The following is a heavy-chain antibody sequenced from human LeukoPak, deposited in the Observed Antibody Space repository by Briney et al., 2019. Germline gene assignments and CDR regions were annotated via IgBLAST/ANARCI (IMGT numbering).Heavy chain of an antibody. CDR3: ARGDTILTPFDY. CDR2: IIPISGTA. V-gene: IGHV1-69*13. Sequence: ASVKVSCKASGGTFSSYAISWVRQAPGRGLEWMGGIIPISGTANYAQKFQGRVTITADESTSTAYMELSSLRSEDTAVYYCARGDTILTPFDYWGQGTLVTVSS. J-gene: IGHJ4*02. D-gene: IGHD3-3*01. CDR1: GGTFSSYA.